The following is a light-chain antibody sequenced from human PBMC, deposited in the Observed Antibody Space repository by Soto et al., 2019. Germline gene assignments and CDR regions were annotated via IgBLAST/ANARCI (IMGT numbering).Light chain of an antibody. CDR2: ATS. V-gene: IGKV3-15*01. Sequence: EIVMTQSPATLSVSPGESATLSCRASQSVGDNLAWYQQKPGQAPRLLIYATSTRATGIPARFSGSGSGTVFTLTVSSLKPVDFAVYYCQQYDNWPPFTFGGGTKVEIK. CDR3: QQYDNWPPFT. J-gene: IGKJ4*01. CDR1: QSVGDN.